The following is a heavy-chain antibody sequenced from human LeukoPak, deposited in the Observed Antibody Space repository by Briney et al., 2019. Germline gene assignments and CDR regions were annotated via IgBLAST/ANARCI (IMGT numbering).Heavy chain of an antibody. CDR3: ARKLRYFDWTRSYYFDY. D-gene: IGHD3-9*01. Sequence: PSETLSLTCAVYGGSFSGYYWSWIRQPPGKGLEWIGEINHSGSTNYNPSLKSRVTISVDTSKNQFSLKLSSVTAADTAVYYCARKLRYFDWTRSYYFDYWGQGTLVTVSS. V-gene: IGHV4-34*01. CDR2: INHSGST. J-gene: IGHJ4*02. CDR1: GGSFSGYY.